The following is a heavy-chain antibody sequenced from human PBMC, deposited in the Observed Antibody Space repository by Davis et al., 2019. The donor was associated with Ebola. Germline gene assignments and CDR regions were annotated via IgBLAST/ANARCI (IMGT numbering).Heavy chain of an antibody. V-gene: IGHV3-23*01. CDR3: AKTDCSGGSCYSVDY. CDR2: ISGSGGST. J-gene: IGHJ4*02. Sequence: GESLKISCAASGFTFSSYVMSWVRQAPGKGLEWVSAISGSGGSTYYADSVKGRFTISRDNSKNTLYLQMNSLRAEDTAVYYCAKTDCSGGSCYSVDYWGQGTLVTVSS. D-gene: IGHD2-15*01. CDR1: GFTFSSYV.